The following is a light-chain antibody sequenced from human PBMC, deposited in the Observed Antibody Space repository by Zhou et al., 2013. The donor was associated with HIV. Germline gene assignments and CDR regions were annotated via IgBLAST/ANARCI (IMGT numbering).Light chain of an antibody. V-gene: IGKV2-28*01. CDR1: QSLLHSNGYNY. CDR2: LGS. Sequence: IVMTQTPLSLSVTPGEPASISCRSSQSLLHSNGYNYLDWYLQKPGQSPQLLIYLGSNRASGVPDRFSGSGSGTDFTLKISRVEAEDVGVYYCMQALQTPPTFGQGTKVEIK. CDR3: MQALQTPPT. J-gene: IGKJ1*01.